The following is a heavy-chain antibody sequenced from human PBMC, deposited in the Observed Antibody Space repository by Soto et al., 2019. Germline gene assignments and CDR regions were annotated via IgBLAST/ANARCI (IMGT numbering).Heavy chain of an antibody. CDR1: GDSVSSNSAA. CDR3: ARGEQYSGTIFDY. CDR2: TYYRSKWYN. J-gene: IGHJ4*02. V-gene: IGHV6-1*01. D-gene: IGHD1-26*01. Sequence: QVQLQQSGPGLVKPSQTLSVTCGISGDSVSSNSAAWNWLRQSPSRGLEWLGRTYYRSKWYNDYAVSVESRITINPGTSKNHFSLQLNFVTPEDTAVYFSARGEQYSGTIFDYWGQGTLVTVSS.